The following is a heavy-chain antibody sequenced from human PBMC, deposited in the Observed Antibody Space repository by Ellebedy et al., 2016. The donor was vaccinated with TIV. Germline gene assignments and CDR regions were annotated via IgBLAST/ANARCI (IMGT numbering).Heavy chain of an antibody. Sequence: SVKVSCKASGGTFSSYAISWVRQAPGQGLEWMGGIIPMFGTANYAQKFQGRVSITADESTRTAYLELSSLRSEDTAVYYCARDRTLSSSWLFDYWGQGTQVTVSS. CDR3: ARDRTLSSSWLFDY. D-gene: IGHD6-13*01. CDR1: GGTFSSYA. V-gene: IGHV1-69*13. J-gene: IGHJ4*02. CDR2: IIPMFGTA.